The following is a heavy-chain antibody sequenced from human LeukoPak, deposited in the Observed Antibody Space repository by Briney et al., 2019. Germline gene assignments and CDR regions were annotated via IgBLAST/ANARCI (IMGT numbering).Heavy chain of an antibody. Sequence: SETLSLTCTVSGVSISSYYWSWIRQPAGKGLEWIGRIHTSGSTNYNPSLKSRVTMSVDTSKNQFSLKPSSVTAADTAVYYCARGGYYYDSTSYYSLDYWGQGTLVTVSS. CDR2: IHTSGST. CDR3: ARGGYYYDSTSYYSLDY. V-gene: IGHV4-4*07. J-gene: IGHJ4*02. D-gene: IGHD3-22*01. CDR1: GVSISSYY.